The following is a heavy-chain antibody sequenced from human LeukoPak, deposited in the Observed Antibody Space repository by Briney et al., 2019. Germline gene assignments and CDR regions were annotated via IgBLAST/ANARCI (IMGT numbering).Heavy chain of an antibody. CDR3: ATDISTHYFGS. Sequence: GGSLRLSCAASGISFRSYGMHWVRQAPGKGLEWVTFIWCDASNKYYAESVKGRFTISRDNSRNTVFLQMNSLRAEDTAIYYCATDISTHYFGSWGQGTLVTVSS. D-gene: IGHD3-9*01. CDR1: GISFRSYG. V-gene: IGHV3-30*02. CDR2: IWCDASNK. J-gene: IGHJ4*02.